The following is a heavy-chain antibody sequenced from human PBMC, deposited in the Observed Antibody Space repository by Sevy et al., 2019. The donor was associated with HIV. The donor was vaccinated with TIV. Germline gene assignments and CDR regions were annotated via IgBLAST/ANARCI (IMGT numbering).Heavy chain of an antibody. CDR2: ISYDGSKK. CDR3: ARDHYQLGYCSGGSCYPVY. CDR1: GFTFSSYA. J-gene: IGHJ4*02. Sequence: GGSLRLSCAASGFTFSSYAMHWVRQAPGKGLEWVAVISYDGSKKYHADSVKGRFTISRDNSRNTLYLQMDSLRAEDTAVYYCARDHYQLGYCSGGSCYPVYWGQGTLVTVSS. D-gene: IGHD2-15*01. V-gene: IGHV3-30-3*01.